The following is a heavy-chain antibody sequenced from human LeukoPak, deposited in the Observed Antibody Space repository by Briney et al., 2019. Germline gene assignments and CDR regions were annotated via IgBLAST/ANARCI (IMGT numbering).Heavy chain of an antibody. V-gene: IGHV4-34*01. D-gene: IGHD2-2*01. CDR2: INHSGST. CDR3: ARRIEDSVVALDAFDI. J-gene: IGHJ3*02. Sequence: PSETLSLTCAVYGGSFSGYYWSWIRQPPGKGLEWIGEINHSGSTNYNPSLKSRVTISVDTSKNQFSLKLSSVTAADTAVYYCARRIEDSVVALDAFDIWGQGTMVTVSS. CDR1: GGSFSGYY.